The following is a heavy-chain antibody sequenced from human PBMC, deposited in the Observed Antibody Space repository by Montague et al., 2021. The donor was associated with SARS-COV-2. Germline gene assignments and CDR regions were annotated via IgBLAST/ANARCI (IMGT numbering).Heavy chain of an antibody. CDR1: GFIFSNYA. Sequence: SLRLSCAASGFIFSNYAMTWVRQAPEKGLEWVSTMSGSGARRDYADSVKGRFTISRDSSKNTLYLQMNSLRVEDTAVYYCAKDTATIRIAVALMDVWGQGTTVTVSS. J-gene: IGHJ6*02. D-gene: IGHD6-19*01. CDR2: MSGSGARR. V-gene: IGHV3-23*01. CDR3: AKDTATIRIAVALMDV.